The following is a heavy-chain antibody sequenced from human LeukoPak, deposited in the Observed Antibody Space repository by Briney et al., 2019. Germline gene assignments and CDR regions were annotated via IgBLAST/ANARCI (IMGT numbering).Heavy chain of an antibody. CDR3: ARVMYAGTTIYGLDV. CDR2: INPNNGDT. CDR1: GYTFIGYN. J-gene: IGHJ6*02. Sequence: GASVKVSCKASGYTFIGYNMHWLRQAPGQGLEWMGWINPNNGDTKYAQKFQGRVTLTRDTPVNTAYMELSRLRSDDTAVYYCARVMYAGTTIYGLDVWGQGTTVTVSS. V-gene: IGHV1-2*02. D-gene: IGHD2-8*01.